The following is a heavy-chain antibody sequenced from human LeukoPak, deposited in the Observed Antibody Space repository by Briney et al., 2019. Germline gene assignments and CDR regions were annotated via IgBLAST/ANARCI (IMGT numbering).Heavy chain of an antibody. D-gene: IGHD2-2*01. Sequence: SGPTLVKPTQTLTVTCTFSGFSLPTSGVGVGWIRQPPGEALEWLALLYWDDNKRYTPSLKSRLTITQDTPKNQVVLTVTNMNPVDTATYYCARWYANRWFNFDYWGQGSLVTVSS. J-gene: IGHJ4*02. CDR3: ARWYANRWFNFDY. V-gene: IGHV2-5*02. CDR1: GFSLPTSGVG. CDR2: LYWDDNK.